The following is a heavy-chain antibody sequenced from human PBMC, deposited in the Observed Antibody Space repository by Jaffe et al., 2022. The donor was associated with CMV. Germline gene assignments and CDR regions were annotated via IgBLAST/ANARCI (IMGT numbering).Heavy chain of an antibody. J-gene: IGHJ4*02. V-gene: IGHV3-21*01. D-gene: IGHD3-9*01. CDR2: ISSSSSYI. Sequence: EVQLVESGGGLVKPGGSLRLSCAASGFTFSSYSMNWVRQAPGKGLEWVSSISSSSSYIYYADSVKGRFTISRDNAKNSLYLQMNSLRAEDTAVYYCARGYQPTYYDILTGSLFDYWGQGTLVTVSS. CDR3: ARGYQPTYYDILTGSLFDY. CDR1: GFTFSSYS.